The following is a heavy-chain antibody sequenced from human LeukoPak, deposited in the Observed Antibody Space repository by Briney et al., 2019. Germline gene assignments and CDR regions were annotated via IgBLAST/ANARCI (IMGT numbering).Heavy chain of an antibody. CDR2: IYYSGST. CDR3: ARVNYYYYGMDV. CDR1: GGSVSSYY. V-gene: IGHV4-59*02. J-gene: IGHJ6*02. Sequence: SETLSLTCTVSGGSVSSYYWSWIRQPPGKGLEWIGYIYYSGSTNYNPSLKSRVTISVDTSKNQFSLKLSSVTAADTAVYYCARVNYYYYGMDVWGQGTTVTVSS.